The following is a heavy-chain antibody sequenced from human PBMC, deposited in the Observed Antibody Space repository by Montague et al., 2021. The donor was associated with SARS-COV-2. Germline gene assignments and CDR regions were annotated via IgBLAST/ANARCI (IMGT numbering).Heavy chain of an antibody. J-gene: IGHJ3*02. Sequence: SLRLSWAASGFPFSSYAMHWVRQAPGKGLEYVSGIINNGGTTYYANSVKGRFTISRDNSENTLYLQMGSLRGEDMAVYYCARAPMVRGVSPPQIALDIWGRGTMVTVSS. V-gene: IGHV3-64*01. CDR3: ARAPMVRGVSPPQIALDI. CDR1: GFPFSSYA. CDR2: IINNGGTT. D-gene: IGHD3-10*01.